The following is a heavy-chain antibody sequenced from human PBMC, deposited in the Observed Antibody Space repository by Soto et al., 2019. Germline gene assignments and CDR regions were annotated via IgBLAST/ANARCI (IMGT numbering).Heavy chain of an antibody. D-gene: IGHD3-3*01. CDR3: ARMYYDFWSGSQDV. CDR1: GDSISSFY. CDR2: IFYSGST. V-gene: IGHV4-59*05. Sequence: PSETLSLTCTVSGDSISSFYWTWIRQPPGKGLEWVGSIFYSGSTNYNPSLKSRVTISVDTSKNQFSLKLSSVTAADTAVYYCARMYYDFWSGSQDVWGKGTTVTVSS. J-gene: IGHJ6*04.